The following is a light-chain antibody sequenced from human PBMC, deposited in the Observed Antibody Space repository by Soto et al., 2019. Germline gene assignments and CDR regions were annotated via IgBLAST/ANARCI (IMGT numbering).Light chain of an antibody. Sequence: QSVLTQPPSVSAAPGQKVTISCSGSSSNIGNNYVSWYQQLPGTAPKLLIYDNNKRPSGITDRFSGSKSGTSATLGITGRQTGDEDDYYCGTWDSSLSAVVFGGGTKVTVL. V-gene: IGLV1-51*01. CDR3: GTWDSSLSAVV. CDR2: DNN. CDR1: SSNIGNNY. J-gene: IGLJ2*01.